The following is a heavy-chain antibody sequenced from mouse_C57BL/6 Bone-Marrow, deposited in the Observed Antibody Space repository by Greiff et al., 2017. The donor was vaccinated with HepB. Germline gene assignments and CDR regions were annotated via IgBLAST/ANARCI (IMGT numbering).Heavy chain of an antibody. CDR3: DYYGSYPYAMDY. V-gene: IGHV1-76*01. CDR2: IYPGSGNT. Sequence: QVQLKQSGAELVRPGASVKLSCKASGYTFTDYYINWVKQRPGQGLEWIARIYPGSGNTYYNEKFKGKATLTAEKSSSTAYMQLSSLTSEDSAVYFCDYYGSYPYAMDYWGQGTSVTVSS. CDR1: GYTFTDYY. D-gene: IGHD1-1*01. J-gene: IGHJ4*01.